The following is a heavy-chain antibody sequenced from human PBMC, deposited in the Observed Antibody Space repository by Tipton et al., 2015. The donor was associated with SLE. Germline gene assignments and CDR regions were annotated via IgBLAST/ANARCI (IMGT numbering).Heavy chain of an antibody. D-gene: IGHD4-23*01. J-gene: IGHJ3*02. V-gene: IGHV4-31*03. CDR3: ARGSLVLPTVAGDVDAFDI. CDR1: GVSINNGYYY. CDR2: IFYSGIT. Sequence: TLSLTCSVSGVSINNGYYYWSWIRQHPGRGLEWIGSIFYSGITYYNPSLKSRVVISVDTFENEVSLKLTSVTGADTALYYCARGSLVLPTVAGDVDAFDIWGQGTAVIVSS.